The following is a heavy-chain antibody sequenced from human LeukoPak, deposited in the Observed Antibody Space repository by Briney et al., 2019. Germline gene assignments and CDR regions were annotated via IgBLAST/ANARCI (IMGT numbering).Heavy chain of an antibody. D-gene: IGHD3-10*01. Sequence: PGGSLRLSCAASGFTFSSYAMSWVRQAPGKGLEWVANIKQDGSEKYYVDSVKGRFTISRDNAKNSLYLQMNSLRAEDTAVYYCAREVGRYYYGSGSYHWGQGTLVTVSS. CDR3: AREVGRYYYGSGSYH. J-gene: IGHJ5*02. CDR1: GFTFSSYA. CDR2: IKQDGSEK. V-gene: IGHV3-7*01.